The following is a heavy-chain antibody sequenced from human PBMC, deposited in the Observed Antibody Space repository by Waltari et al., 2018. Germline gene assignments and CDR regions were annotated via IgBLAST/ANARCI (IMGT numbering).Heavy chain of an antibody. CDR2: IIPIFGTA. D-gene: IGHD2-15*01. CDR1: GGTFSSYA. CDR3: ARGYCSGGSCYSGSGWFDP. J-gene: IGHJ5*02. V-gene: IGHV1-69*13. Sequence: QVQLVQSGAEVKKPGSSVKVSCKASGGTFSSYAISWVRQAPGQGLEWMGGIIPIFGTANYAQEFQGRVTITADESTSTAYMELSSLRSEDTAVHYCARGYCSGGSCYSGSGWFDPWGQGTLVTVSS.